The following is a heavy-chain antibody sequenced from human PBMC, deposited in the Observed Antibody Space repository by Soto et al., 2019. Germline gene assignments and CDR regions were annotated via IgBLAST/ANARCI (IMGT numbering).Heavy chain of an antibody. V-gene: IGHV3-30*03. D-gene: IGHD6-25*01. CDR1: GFCFSTYG. CDR2: ISHDGSNK. Sequence: PGGSLRLSCAASGFCFSTYGMHWFRQAPGKGLEWVAAISHDGSNKYYVDSVKGRFTISRDSSKNTLYLEMNSLRAEDTAVYYCATMERLFDYWGQGTLVTVPS. CDR3: ATMERLFDY. J-gene: IGHJ4*02.